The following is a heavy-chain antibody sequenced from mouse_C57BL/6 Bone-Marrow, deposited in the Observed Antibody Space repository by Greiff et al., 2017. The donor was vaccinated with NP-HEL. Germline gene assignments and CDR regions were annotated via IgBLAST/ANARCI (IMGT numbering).Heavy chain of an antibody. Sequence: VQLQQSGAELVRPGTSVKVSCKASGYAFTNYLIEWVKQRPGQGLEWIGVINPGSGGTNYNEKFKGKATLTADKSSSTAYMQLSSLTSEDSAVYFCARNYGSFPWFAYWGQGTLVTVSA. CDR1: GYAFTNYL. D-gene: IGHD1-1*01. CDR2: INPGSGGT. V-gene: IGHV1-54*01. J-gene: IGHJ3*01. CDR3: ARNYGSFPWFAY.